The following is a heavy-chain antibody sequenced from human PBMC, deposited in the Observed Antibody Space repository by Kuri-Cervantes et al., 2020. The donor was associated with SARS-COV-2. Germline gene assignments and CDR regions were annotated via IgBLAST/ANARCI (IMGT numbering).Heavy chain of an antibody. D-gene: IGHD3-10*01. CDR3: ARASVRGIIITYHSYGMDV. Sequence: ASVKVSCKASGYTFTGYYMHWVRQAPGQGLEWMGWINPNSGGTNYAQKFQGWVTMTRDTSISTAYMELSRLISDDTAVYYCARASVRGIIITYHSYGMDVWGQGTTVTVSS. CDR2: INPNSGGT. J-gene: IGHJ6*02. CDR1: GYTFTGYY. V-gene: IGHV1-2*04.